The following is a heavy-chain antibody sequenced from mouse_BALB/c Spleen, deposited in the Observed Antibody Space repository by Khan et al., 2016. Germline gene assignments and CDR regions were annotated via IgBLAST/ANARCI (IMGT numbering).Heavy chain of an antibody. Sequence: VQLQESGAELARPGASVKLSCKASGYTFTSYWMQWVKQRPGQGLEWIGAIYPGDGDTRYTQKFKGKATLTADKSSSTAYMQLSSLASEDSAVYYCARYYGSSYDYFDYWGQGTTLTVSS. D-gene: IGHD1-1*01. J-gene: IGHJ2*01. CDR1: GYTFTSYW. CDR3: ARYYGSSYDYFDY. V-gene: IGHV1-87*01. CDR2: IYPGDGDT.